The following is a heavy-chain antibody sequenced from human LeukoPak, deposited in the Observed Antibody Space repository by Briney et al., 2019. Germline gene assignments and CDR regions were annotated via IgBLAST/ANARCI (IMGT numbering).Heavy chain of an antibody. J-gene: IGHJ4*02. V-gene: IGHV1-8*01. Sequence: ASVKVSCKASGYTFTSYDINWVRQATGQGLEWMGWMNPNSGNTGYAQKFQGRVTMTRNTSISTAYMELSSLRSEDTAVYYCARSRAYYYDSSGYYSGSVAYFDYWGQGTWSPSPQ. D-gene: IGHD3-22*01. CDR2: MNPNSGNT. CDR3: ARSRAYYYDSSGYYSGSVAYFDY. CDR1: GYTFTSYD.